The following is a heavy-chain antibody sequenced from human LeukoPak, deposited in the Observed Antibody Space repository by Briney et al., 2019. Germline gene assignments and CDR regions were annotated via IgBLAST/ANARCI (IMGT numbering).Heavy chain of an antibody. CDR3: ARELDSSGRTDAFDN. D-gene: IGHD3-22*01. V-gene: IGHV3-66*01. J-gene: IGHJ3*02. CDR1: GFTVSSNY. CDR2: IYSGGST. Sequence: GGSLRLSCAASGFTVSSNYMSWVRQAPGKGLEWVSVIYSGGSTYYADSVKGRFTISRDNSKNTLYLQMNSLRAEDTAVYYCARELDSSGRTDAFDNWGQGTMVTVSS.